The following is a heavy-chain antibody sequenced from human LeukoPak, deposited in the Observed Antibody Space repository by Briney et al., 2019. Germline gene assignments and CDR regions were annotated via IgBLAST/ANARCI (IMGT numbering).Heavy chain of an antibody. CDR3: ARWYYYGSGSYNLDY. CDR1: GGSISSYY. Sequence: PSETLSLTCTVSGGSISSYYWSWIRQPPGKGLEWIGYIYYSGSTNYNPSLKSRVTISVDTSKNQFSLKLSSVTAADTAVYYCARWYYYGSGSYNLDYWGQGTLVTVSS. J-gene: IGHJ4*02. D-gene: IGHD3-10*01. V-gene: IGHV4-59*08. CDR2: IYYSGST.